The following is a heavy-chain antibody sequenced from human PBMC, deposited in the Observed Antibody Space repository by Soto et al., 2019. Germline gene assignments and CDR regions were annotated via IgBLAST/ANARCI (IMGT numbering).Heavy chain of an antibody. Sequence: SETLSLTCTVSGGSISSSSYYWGWIRQPPGKGLEWIGSIYYSGSTYYNPSLKSRVTISVDTSKNQFSLKLSSVTAADTAVYYCARRADTAMASYYYYMDVWGKGTTVTVSS. CDR1: GGSISSSSYY. CDR3: ARRADTAMASYYYYMDV. V-gene: IGHV4-39*01. CDR2: IYYSGST. D-gene: IGHD5-18*01. J-gene: IGHJ6*03.